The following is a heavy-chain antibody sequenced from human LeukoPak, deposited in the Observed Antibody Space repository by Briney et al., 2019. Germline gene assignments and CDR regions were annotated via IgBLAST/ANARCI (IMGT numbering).Heavy chain of an antibody. D-gene: IGHD2-21*01. CDR2: IYYSGST. CDR1: GGSISSYY. J-gene: IGHJ3*02. CDR3: ARAPYCGGDCYSDDAFDI. Sequence: SETLSLTCTVSGGSISSYYWSWIRQPPGKGLEWIGYIYYSGSTNYNPSLKSRVTISVDTSKNQFSLKLSSVTAADTAVYYCARAPYCGGDCYSDDAFDIWGQGTMVTVSS. V-gene: IGHV4-59*01.